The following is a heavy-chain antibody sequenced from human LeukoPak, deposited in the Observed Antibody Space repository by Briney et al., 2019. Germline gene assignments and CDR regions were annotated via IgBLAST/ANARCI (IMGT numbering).Heavy chain of an antibody. Sequence: SETLSLTCTVSGGSISGYYWAWIRQPAGKGLEWIGRIDISGSTNNNPSLRSRLTMSVDTSKNQFSLKLRSVTAADTAVYYCARRLAVTGRYYFDYWGQGSLVTVSS. V-gene: IGHV4-4*07. J-gene: IGHJ4*02. CDR1: GGSISGYY. CDR3: ARRLAVTGRYYFDY. CDR2: IDISGST. D-gene: IGHD4-11*01.